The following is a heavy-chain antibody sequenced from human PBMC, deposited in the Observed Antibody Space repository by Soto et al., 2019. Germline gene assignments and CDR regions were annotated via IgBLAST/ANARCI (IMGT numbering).Heavy chain of an antibody. CDR2: IKQDGSEK. J-gene: IGHJ3*02. CDR1: GFTFSSYW. D-gene: IGHD2-15*01. Sequence: GSLRLSCAASGFTFSSYWMSWVRQAPGTGLEWVANIKQDGSEKYYVDSVKGRFTISRDNAKNSLYLQMNSLRAEDTAVYYCARGGAYCSGGSCDPMPFDIWGQGTMVTVSS. V-gene: IGHV3-7*01. CDR3: ARGGAYCSGGSCDPMPFDI.